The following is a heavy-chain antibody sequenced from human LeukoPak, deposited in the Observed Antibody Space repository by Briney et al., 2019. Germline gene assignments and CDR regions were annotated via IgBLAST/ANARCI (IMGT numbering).Heavy chain of an antibody. CDR1: GGSITGYY. D-gene: IGHD2-15*01. CDR2: ISYSGST. CDR3: ARSQGYCSGGGCYEFDY. J-gene: IGHJ4*02. Sequence: ETLSLTCTVSGGSITGYYWSWIRQPPGKGLEWIGYISYSGSTNSNPSLKSRVTMSVDTSKNQFSLKLSSVTAADTAVYYCARSQGYCSGGGCYEFDYWGQGTLVTVSS. V-gene: IGHV4-59*08.